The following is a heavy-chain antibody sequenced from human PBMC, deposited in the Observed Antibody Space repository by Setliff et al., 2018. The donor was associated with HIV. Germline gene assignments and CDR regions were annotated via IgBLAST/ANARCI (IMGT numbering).Heavy chain of an antibody. D-gene: IGHD6-25*01. CDR1: GGSISSDDHY. CDR2: IYHTGAT. J-gene: IGHJ4*02. Sequence: KPSETLSLTCTVSGGSISSDDHYWSWIRQPPGKGLEWIGYIYHTGATYYKSSLESRLTISVDTSKNQFPLKLNSVTAADTAVYFCARMSISASVYFDYWGQGSQVTVSS. CDR3: ARMSISASVYFDY. V-gene: IGHV4-30-4*01.